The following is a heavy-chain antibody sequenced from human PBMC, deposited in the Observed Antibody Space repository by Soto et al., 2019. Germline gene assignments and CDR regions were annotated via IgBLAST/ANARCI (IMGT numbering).Heavy chain of an antibody. D-gene: IGHD2-8*01. CDR1: GGTFTGYA. CDR3: AGMVQPRYYYGMDV. Sequence: QVQLVQSGAEVKKPGSSVKVSCKASGGTFTGYAITRFRRTPDQGLEWMGGIILIFGTANCAQKFQGRVTITADESTTTAYTELSSLRSEDTAVYYCAGMVQPRYYYGMDVWGQGTTVTVSS. J-gene: IGHJ6*02. V-gene: IGHV1-69*12. CDR2: IILIFGTA.